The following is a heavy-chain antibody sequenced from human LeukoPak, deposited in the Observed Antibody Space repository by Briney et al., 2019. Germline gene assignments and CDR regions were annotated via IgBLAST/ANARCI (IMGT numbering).Heavy chain of an antibody. Sequence: PGGSLRLSCAVSGFTFSSYAMHWVRQAPGKGLEWVAVASNDGSEKYYADSVKGRFTVSRDNSKNTLYPQMNSLRAEDTAVYYCARSPGSGWAPLDYWGQGTLVTVSS. D-gene: IGHD6-19*01. J-gene: IGHJ4*02. V-gene: IGHV3-30*03. CDR2: ASNDGSEK. CDR1: GFTFSSYA. CDR3: ARSPGSGWAPLDY.